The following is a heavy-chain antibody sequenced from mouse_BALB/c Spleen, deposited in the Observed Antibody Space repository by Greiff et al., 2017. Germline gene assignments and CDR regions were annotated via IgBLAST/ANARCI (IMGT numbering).Heavy chain of an antibody. D-gene: IGHD2-1*01. CDR2: INPSTGYT. CDR3: ARCRNYWFAY. CDR1: GYTFTSYW. J-gene: IGHJ3*01. Sequence: QVQLQQSGAELAKPGASVKMSCKASGYTFTSYWMHWVKQRPGQGLEWIGYINPSTGYTEYNQKFKDKATLTADKSSSTAYMQLSSLTSEDSAIYYCARCRNYWFAYWGQGTLVTVSA. V-gene: IGHV1-7*01.